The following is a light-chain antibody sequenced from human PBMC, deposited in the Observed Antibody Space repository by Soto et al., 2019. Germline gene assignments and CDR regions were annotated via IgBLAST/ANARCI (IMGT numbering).Light chain of an antibody. V-gene: IGLV2-14*03. CDR2: EVS. Sequence: QSALTQPASVSGSPGQSITISFTATSSDVGGYNYVSWYQQHPGKAPKLMIYEVSNRPSGVSHRFSGSKSGNTASLTISGLQAEDEADYYCSSYASSSTSFGTGTKVTVL. CDR3: SSYASSSTS. J-gene: IGLJ1*01. CDR1: SSDVGGYNY.